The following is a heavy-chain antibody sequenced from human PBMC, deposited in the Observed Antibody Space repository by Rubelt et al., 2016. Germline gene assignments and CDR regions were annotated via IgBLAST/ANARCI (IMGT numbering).Heavy chain of an antibody. D-gene: IGHD6-19*01. CDR1: GGSFSGYY. V-gene: IGHV4-34*01. J-gene: IGHJ3*02. CDR3: ASGSSEWLMDAFDI. CDR2: INHSGST. Sequence: QVQLQQWGAGLLKPSETLSLTCAVYGGSFSGYYWSWIRQPPGNGLEWIGEINHSGSTNYNPSLKSRVTISVDTAKNQFSLKLSSVTAADTAVYYCASGSSEWLMDAFDIWGQGTMVTVSS.